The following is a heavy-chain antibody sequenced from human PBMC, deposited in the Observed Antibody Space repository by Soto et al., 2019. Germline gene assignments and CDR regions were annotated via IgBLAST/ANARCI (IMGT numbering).Heavy chain of an antibody. CDR2: IYHSGST. CDR1: GASISSSHW. V-gene: IGHV4-4*02. CDR3: VRKDYSDLFFDL. D-gene: IGHD4-4*01. Sequence: QVQLQESGPGLVKPSGTLSLTCAVSGASISSSHWWSWVRQPPGKGLEWIVEIYHSGSTYYNASLKRRVAISLDKSKNQFSLKLRSVTAADTAVYYCVRKDYSDLFFDLWGRGTLVTVYS. J-gene: IGHJ2*01.